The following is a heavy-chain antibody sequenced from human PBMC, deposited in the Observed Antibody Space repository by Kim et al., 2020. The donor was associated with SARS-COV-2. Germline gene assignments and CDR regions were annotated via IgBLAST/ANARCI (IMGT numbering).Heavy chain of an antibody. CDR2: IYYSGST. V-gene: IGHV4-59*01. CDR3: ARAYDYVWGSYPGY. CDR1: GGSISSYY. Sequence: SETLSLTCTVSGGSISSYYWSWIRQPPGKGLEWIGYIYYSGSTNYNPSLKSRVTISVDTSKNQFSLKLSSVTAADTAVYYCARAYDYVWGSYPGYWGQGTLVTVSS. D-gene: IGHD3-16*01. J-gene: IGHJ4*02.